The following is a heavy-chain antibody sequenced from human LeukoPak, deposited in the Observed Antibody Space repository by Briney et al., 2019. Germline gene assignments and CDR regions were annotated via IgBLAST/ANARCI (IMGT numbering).Heavy chain of an antibody. D-gene: IGHD2-2*01. V-gene: IGHV3-43*02. J-gene: IGHJ4*02. Sequence: GGSLRLSCAASGFTFDDYAMHWVRQAPGKGLGWVSLISGDGGSTYYADSVKGRFTISRDNSKNSLYLQMNSLRTEDTALYYCAKDISPSIVVVPAAIDYWGQGTLVTVSS. CDR1: GFTFDDYA. CDR2: ISGDGGST. CDR3: AKDISPSIVVVPAAIDY.